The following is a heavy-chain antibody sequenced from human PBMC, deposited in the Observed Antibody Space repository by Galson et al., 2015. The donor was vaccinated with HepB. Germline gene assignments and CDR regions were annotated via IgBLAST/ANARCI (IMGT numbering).Heavy chain of an antibody. Sequence: SVKVSCKVSGYTLTELSMHWVRQAPGKGLEWMGGFDPEDGETNYAQKFQGRVTMTEDTSTDTAYMELSSLRSEDTAVYYCASPHSGFCTSTSGYEFDYWGQGTLVTVSS. CDR1: GYTLTELS. CDR2: FDPEDGET. D-gene: IGHD2-2*01. CDR3: ASPHSGFCTSTSGYEFDY. J-gene: IGHJ4*02. V-gene: IGHV1-24*01.